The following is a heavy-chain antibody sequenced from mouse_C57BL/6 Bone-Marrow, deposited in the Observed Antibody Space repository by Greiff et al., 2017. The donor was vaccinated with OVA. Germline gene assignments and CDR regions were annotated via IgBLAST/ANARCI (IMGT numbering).Heavy chain of an antibody. CDR1: GFSLTSYG. CDR3: ASHIRDYAMDY. J-gene: IGHJ4*01. Sequence: VMLVESGPGLVAPSQRLSITCTVSGFSLTSYGVDWVRQSPGKGLEWLGVIWGVGSTNYNSALKSRLSISKDNSKSQVFLKMNSLQTDDTAMYYCASHIRDYAMDYWGQGTSVTVSS. CDR2: IWGVGST. D-gene: IGHD1-1*01. V-gene: IGHV2-6*01.